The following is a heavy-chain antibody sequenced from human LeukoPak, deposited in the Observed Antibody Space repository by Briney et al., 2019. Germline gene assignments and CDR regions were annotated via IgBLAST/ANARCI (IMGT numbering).Heavy chain of an antibody. CDR2: IIGSGGST. CDR1: GFSFSNYA. CDR3: AKSAYYDASGYYREYYFDY. Sequence: PGGSLRLSCVPSGFSFSNYAMSWVGQAPGKGLDWVSSIIGSGGSTHYADSVKGRFTISRDKTKNTLYMQMNSLRAEDTAVYYCAKSAYYDASGYYREYYFDYWGQGTLDTVSS. V-gene: IGHV3-23*01. J-gene: IGHJ4*02. D-gene: IGHD3-22*01.